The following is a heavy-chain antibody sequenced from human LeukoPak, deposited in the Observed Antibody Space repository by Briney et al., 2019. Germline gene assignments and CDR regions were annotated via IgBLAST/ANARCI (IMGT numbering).Heavy chain of an antibody. D-gene: IGHD3-10*01. Sequence: GESLKISCKGSGYSFTSYWIGWVRQMPGKGLEWMGIIYPGDSDTSYSPSFQGQVTISADKSISTAYLQWSSLKASDTAMYYCARFGELHPPKPTDYYYYGMDVWGQGTTVTVSS. V-gene: IGHV5-51*01. CDR1: GYSFTSYW. J-gene: IGHJ6*02. CDR3: ARFGELHPPKPTDYYYYGMDV. CDR2: IYPGDSDT.